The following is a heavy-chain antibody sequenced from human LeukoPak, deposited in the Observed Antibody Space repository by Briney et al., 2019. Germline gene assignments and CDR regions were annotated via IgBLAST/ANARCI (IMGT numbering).Heavy chain of an antibody. Sequence: PGTSLRLSCAASGFAFNTYAMHWVRQAPGKGLEWVTLICHDGSQKFYIDSVRGRFTITRDNSKHTVYLQMKGLRAEDTAVYYCAREIFGSGSYPDLWGEGTLVTVSS. CDR1: GFAFNTYA. J-gene: IGHJ4*02. CDR2: ICHDGSQK. D-gene: IGHD3-10*01. CDR3: AREIFGSGSYPDL. V-gene: IGHV3-33*01.